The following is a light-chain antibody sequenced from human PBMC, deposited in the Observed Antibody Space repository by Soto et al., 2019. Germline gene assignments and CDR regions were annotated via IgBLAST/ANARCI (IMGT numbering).Light chain of an antibody. CDR1: SSDIGGYDY. CDR2: EVS. J-gene: IGLJ1*01. V-gene: IGLV2-14*01. CDR3: TSYTSSSTNYV. Sequence: QSALTQPASVSGSPGQSITISCTGTSSDIGGYDYVSWYQQHPGKAPKLMIYEVSNRPSGVSNRFSGSKSGNTASLTISGLQAEDEADYYCTSYTSSSTNYVLGTGTKLTVL.